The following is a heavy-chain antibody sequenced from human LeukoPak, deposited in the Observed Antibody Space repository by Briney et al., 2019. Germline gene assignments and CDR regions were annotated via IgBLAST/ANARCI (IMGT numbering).Heavy chain of an antibody. Sequence: PSETLSLTCSVSGCSISSGYYWGWIRPPPGKGLEWIGNIFHTGSTYYNPSLKSRVTISVDTSKNQFSLKLSSVTAADTAVYYCATSTYRNWFDPWGQGTLVTVSS. J-gene: IGHJ5*02. D-gene: IGHD5/OR15-5a*01. CDR1: GCSISSGYY. V-gene: IGHV4-38-2*02. CDR3: ATSTYRNWFDP. CDR2: IFHTGST.